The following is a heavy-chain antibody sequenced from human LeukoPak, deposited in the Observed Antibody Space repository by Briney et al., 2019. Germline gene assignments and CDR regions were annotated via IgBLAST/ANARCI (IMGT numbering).Heavy chain of an antibody. CDR3: ASVKPDGFDL. CDR1: GGSISSNKW. CDR2: ISHSGSN. V-gene: IGHV4-4*02. J-gene: IGHJ3*01. Sequence: PSGTLSLTCTVSGGSISSNKWWSWVRQPPGKGLEWIGEISHSGSNNYNPSLKSRVTISADKSKNQFSLKLNSVTAADTAVYYCASVKPDGFDLWGQGTMVIVSS.